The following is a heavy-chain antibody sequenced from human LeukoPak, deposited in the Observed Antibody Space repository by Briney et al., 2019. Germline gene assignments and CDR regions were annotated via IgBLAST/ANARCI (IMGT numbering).Heavy chain of an antibody. CDR3: ARDLGSSGFDP. CDR2: IYTSGST. CDR1: GGSVSSYY. D-gene: IGHD2-2*01. J-gene: IGHJ5*02. Sequence: SETLSLTCTVSGGSVSSYYWSWIRQPAGKGLKWIGRIYTSGSTNYSPSLKSRVTMSLDTSKNQFSLRLSSVTAADTAVYYCARDLGSSGFDPWGQGTLVTVSS. V-gene: IGHV4-4*07.